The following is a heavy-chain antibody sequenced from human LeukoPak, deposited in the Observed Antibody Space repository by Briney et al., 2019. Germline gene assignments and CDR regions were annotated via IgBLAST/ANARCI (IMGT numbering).Heavy chain of an antibody. CDR1: GFTFSSYA. D-gene: IGHD3-16*02. J-gene: IGHJ4*02. CDR3: AKGGYDYVWGSYRYRPLDDY. Sequence: PGGSLRLSCAASGFTFSSYAMSWVRQAPGKGLEWVSAISGSGGSTYYADSVKGRFTISRDNSKNTLYLQMNSLRAEDTAVYYCAKGGYDYVWGSYRYRPLDDYWGQGTLVTVSS. V-gene: IGHV3-23*01. CDR2: ISGSGGST.